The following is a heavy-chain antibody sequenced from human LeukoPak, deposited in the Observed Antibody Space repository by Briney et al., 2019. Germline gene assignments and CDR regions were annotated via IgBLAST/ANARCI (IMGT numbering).Heavy chain of an antibody. CDR1: GYTFTNYY. V-gene: IGHV1-46*01. D-gene: IGHD4-17*01. CDR3: ARGGHIRTTVTSDAFGI. CDR2: INPSGGTT. J-gene: IGHJ3*02. Sequence: ASVKVSCKASGYTFTNYYVHWVRQAPGQGLEWMGLINPSGGTTRYAQKFQGRVTMTRDMSTSTVYMELSSLRSEDTAVYYCARGGHIRTTVTSDAFGIWGQGTMVTVSS.